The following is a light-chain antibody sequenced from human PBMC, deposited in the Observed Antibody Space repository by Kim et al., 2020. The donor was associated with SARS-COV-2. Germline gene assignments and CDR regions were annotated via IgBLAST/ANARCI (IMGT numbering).Light chain of an antibody. CDR1: RGINSA. J-gene: IGKJ3*01. Sequence: DVQMTQSPSSLSASVGDRVTITCRASRGINSALSWFQQRPGKAPKSLIYGASSLETGVPSRFSGSTSGTEFTLTITSLQPEDFATYYCLQFNTYPFTFGPGTKVDIK. CDR2: GAS. V-gene: IGKV1-16*01. CDR3: LQFNTYPFT.